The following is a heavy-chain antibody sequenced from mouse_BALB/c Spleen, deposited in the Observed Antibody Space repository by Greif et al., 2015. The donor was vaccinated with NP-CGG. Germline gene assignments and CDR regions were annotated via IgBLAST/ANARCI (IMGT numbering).Heavy chain of an antibody. CDR3: ARKDNRGYAMDY. CDR2: IDPSDSYT. Sequence: QLVESGAELVKPGASVKLSCKASGYTFTSYWMHWVKQRPGQGLEWIGEIDPSDSYTNYNQKFKGKATLTVDKSSSTAYMQLSSLTSEDSAVYYCARKDNRGYAMDYWGQGSSVTVSS. D-gene: IGHD1-3*01. CDR1: GYTFTSYW. J-gene: IGHJ4*01. V-gene: IGHV1-69*02.